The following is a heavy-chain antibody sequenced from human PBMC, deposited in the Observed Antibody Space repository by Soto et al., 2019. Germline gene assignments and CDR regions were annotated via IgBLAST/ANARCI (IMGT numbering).Heavy chain of an antibody. CDR2: ISGSDGKT. D-gene: IGHD3-3*01. J-gene: IGHJ4*02. CDR3: AKWSYLDY. V-gene: IGHV3-23*01. Sequence: GGSLRLSCTTSGFSFASFAMTWVRQAPGKGLEWVATISGSDGKTYYADSVKGRFSISRDTSRNTLYLQMNSLRANDTAIYYCAKWSYLDYWGQGTRVTISS. CDR1: GFSFASFA.